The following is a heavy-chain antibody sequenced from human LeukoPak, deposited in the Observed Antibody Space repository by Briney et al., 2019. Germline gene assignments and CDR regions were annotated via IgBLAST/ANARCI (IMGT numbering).Heavy chain of an antibody. CDR3: ARGSTEMATGHNWFDP. CDR2: IYPNDGST. Sequence: ASVKVSCKASGYTFTNYYMHWVRQAPGQGLEWMGIIYPNDGSTNYAQKFQGRVTMTRNTSISTAYMELSSLRSEDTAVYYCARGSTEMATGHNWFDPWGQGTLVTVSS. V-gene: IGHV1-46*01. CDR1: GYTFTNYY. D-gene: IGHD5-24*01. J-gene: IGHJ5*02.